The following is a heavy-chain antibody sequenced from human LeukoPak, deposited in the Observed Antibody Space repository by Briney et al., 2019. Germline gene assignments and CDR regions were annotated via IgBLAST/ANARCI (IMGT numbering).Heavy chain of an antibody. D-gene: IGHD1-20*01. J-gene: IGHJ4*02. CDR3: ARVGEYNSLDY. Sequence: NPSETLSLTCTVSGGSISSYYWSWIRQPPGKGLEWIGYIYYSGSTNYNPSLKSRVTISVDTSKNQFSLRLTSVTAADTAVYYCARVGEYNSLDYWGQGTLVTVSS. CDR2: IYYSGST. CDR1: GGSISSYY. V-gene: IGHV4-59*01.